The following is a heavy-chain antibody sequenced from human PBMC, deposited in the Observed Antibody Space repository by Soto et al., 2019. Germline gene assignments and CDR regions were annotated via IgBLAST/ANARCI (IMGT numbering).Heavy chain of an antibody. J-gene: IGHJ3*02. V-gene: IGHV3-30*18. CDR1: GFTFSSYG. Sequence: GGSLRLSCAASGFTFSSYGMHWVRQAPGKGLEWVAVISYDGSNKYYADSVKGRFTISRDNSKNTLYLQMNSLRAEDTAVYYCANLVVTAIPDAFDIRGQGTMVTVSS. CDR3: ANLVVTAIPDAFDI. D-gene: IGHD2-21*02. CDR2: ISYDGSNK.